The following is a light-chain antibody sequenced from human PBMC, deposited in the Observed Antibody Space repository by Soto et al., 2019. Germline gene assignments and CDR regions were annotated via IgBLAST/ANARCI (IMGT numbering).Light chain of an antibody. CDR2: DVS. J-gene: IGLJ2*01. Sequence: QSALTQPPSASGSPGQSVTISCTGTKNDIGVYDFVSWYQQHPGKAPKLMIYDVSRRPSGVPDRFSGSKSGNTASLTISGLQAEDEADYYCCSYAGTYRVFGGGTKVTVL. CDR1: KNDIGVYDF. CDR3: CSYAGTYRV. V-gene: IGLV2-11*01.